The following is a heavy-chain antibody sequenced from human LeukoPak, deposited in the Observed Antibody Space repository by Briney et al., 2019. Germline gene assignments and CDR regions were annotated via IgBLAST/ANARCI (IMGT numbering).Heavy chain of an antibody. J-gene: IGHJ5*02. CDR2: INHSGST. D-gene: IGHD6-13*01. Sequence: SETLSLTCAVYGGSFSGYYWSWIRQPPGKGLEWIGEINHSGSTNYNPSLKSRVTISVDTSKNQFSLKLSSVTAADTAVYYCARVPWWKPSSRWPNNWFDPWGQGTLVTVSS. CDR1: GGSFSGYY. V-gene: IGHV4-34*01. CDR3: ARVPWWKPSSRWPNNWFDP.